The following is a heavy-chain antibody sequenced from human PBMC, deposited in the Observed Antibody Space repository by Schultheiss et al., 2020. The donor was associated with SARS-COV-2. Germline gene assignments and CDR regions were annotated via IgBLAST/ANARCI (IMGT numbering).Heavy chain of an antibody. CDR3: ARDAWWYYSGWSPYYFDY. V-gene: IGHV3-30*01. Sequence: GGSLRLSCAASGFTFSTYAMHWVRQAPGKGLEWVAVISYDGSNKYYADSVKGRFTISRDNSKNTLYLQMNSLRAEDTAVYYCARDAWWYYSGWSPYYFDYWGQGTLVTVSS. J-gene: IGHJ4*02. CDR2: ISYDGSNK. CDR1: GFTFSTYA. D-gene: IGHD6-19*01.